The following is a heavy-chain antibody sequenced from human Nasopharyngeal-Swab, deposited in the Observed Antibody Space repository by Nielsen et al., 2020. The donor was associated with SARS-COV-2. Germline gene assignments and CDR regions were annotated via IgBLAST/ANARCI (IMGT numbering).Heavy chain of an antibody. CDR1: GYTFPSYA. V-gene: IGHV1-3*01. J-gene: IGHJ4*02. CDR3: ARDRWKISSWYHGLDY. D-gene: IGHD6-13*01. CDR2: INAGNGNT. Sequence: ASVKVSCKASGYTFPSYAMHWVRQAPGQRLEWMGWINAGNGNTKYSQKFQGRVTITRDTSASTAYMELSSLRSEDTAVYYCARDRWKISSWYHGLDYWGQGTLVTVS.